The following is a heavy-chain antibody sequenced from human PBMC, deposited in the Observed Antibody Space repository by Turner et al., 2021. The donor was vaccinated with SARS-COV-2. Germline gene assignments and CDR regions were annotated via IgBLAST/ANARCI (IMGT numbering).Heavy chain of an antibody. CDR1: GYTVSELS. D-gene: IGHD1-7*01. CDR2: FNPEDGEP. V-gene: IGHV1-24*01. CDR3: ATPWELPDAYFDS. Sequence: QFNLLKSGADVKKPGDAVKISCKVSGYTVSELSIHCVRQAPGKVPEWMGGFNPEDGEPIYAQLFHGRISLTEDTSKDPLYMERSGLRSEYSSVYYCATPWELPDAYFDSWGQGTLVTVSS. J-gene: IGHJ4*02.